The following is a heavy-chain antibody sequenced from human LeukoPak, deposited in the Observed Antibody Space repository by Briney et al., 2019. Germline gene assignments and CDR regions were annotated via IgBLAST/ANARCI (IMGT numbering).Heavy chain of an antibody. V-gene: IGHV4-39*02. Sequence: PSETLSLTCTVSGGSISSGSYYWGWIRQPPGKGLEWIAIISYSGRTYFNPSLKSRVTISVDTSQNHFSLKLSSVTAADTAVYYCAKGRRFLSLTLVRGGPDYWGQGTLVTVSS. CDR2: ISYSGRT. CDR3: AKGRRFLSLTLVRGGPDY. D-gene: IGHD3-10*01. J-gene: IGHJ4*02. CDR1: GGSISSGSYY.